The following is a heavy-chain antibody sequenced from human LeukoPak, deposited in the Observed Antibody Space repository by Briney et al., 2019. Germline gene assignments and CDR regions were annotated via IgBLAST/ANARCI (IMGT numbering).Heavy chain of an antibody. Sequence: GESLNISCKSSGYRFTSHWIGWVGQMPGRGLEWIGIVYPGDSDARYGPSFQGQVTISADKSISTAYLQWSSLKASDTAMYYCARHIDSSTWDPKFDNWGQGTLVTVSS. D-gene: IGHD6-13*01. J-gene: IGHJ4*02. CDR2: VYPGDSDA. CDR1: GYRFTSHW. CDR3: ARHIDSSTWDPKFDN. V-gene: IGHV5-51*01.